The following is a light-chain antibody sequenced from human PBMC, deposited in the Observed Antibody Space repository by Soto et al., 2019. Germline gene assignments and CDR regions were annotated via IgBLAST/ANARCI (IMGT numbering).Light chain of an antibody. J-gene: IGLJ3*02. CDR2: EVT. V-gene: IGLV2-8*01. CDR1: SSDIGGYDH. Sequence: ALAQPPSAYGSPGQSVTISCTGTSSDIGGYDHVSWYQQHPGKAPKVMIYEVTKRPSGVPDRFSGSKAGNTASLTVFGLQAEDEADYYVSSFAGPVWVFACGTKVTVL. CDR3: SSFAGPVWV.